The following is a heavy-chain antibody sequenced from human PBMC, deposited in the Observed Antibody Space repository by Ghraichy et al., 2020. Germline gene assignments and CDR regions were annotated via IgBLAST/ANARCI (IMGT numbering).Heavy chain of an antibody. CDR1: GFTFSSYA. CDR3: AKGGAFGELYYYYMDV. CDR2: ISGSGGST. V-gene: IGHV3-23*01. J-gene: IGHJ6*03. D-gene: IGHD3-10*01. Sequence: GVLNISCAASGFTFSSYAMSWVRQAPGKGLEWVSAISGSGGSTYYADSVKGRFTISRDNSKNTLYLQMNSLRAEDTAVYYCAKGGAFGELYYYYMDVWGKGTTVTVSS.